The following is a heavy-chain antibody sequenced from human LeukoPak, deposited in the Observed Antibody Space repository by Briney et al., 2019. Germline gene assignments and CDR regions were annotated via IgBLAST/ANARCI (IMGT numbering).Heavy chain of an antibody. J-gene: IGHJ6*03. D-gene: IGHD1-14*01. V-gene: IGHV4-59*01. CDR1: GGSISSYY. Sequence: SETLSLTCTVSGGSISSYYWSWIRQPPGKGLEWIGYIYYSGSTNYNPSLKSRVTISVDTSKNQFSLKLSSVTAADTAVYYCARGVNLYYYSYYMDVWGKGTTVTVSS. CDR2: IYYSGST. CDR3: ARGVNLYYYSYYMDV.